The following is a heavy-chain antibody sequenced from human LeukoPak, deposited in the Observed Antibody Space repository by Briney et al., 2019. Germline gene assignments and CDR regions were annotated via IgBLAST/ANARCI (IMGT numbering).Heavy chain of an antibody. D-gene: IGHD2-2*03. CDR1: GFTFSSFG. Sequence: GGSLRLSCAASGFTFSSFGMNWVRQAPGKGLEWVSVISGSGGSTYYADSVKGRFTISRDNSKNTLHLQMNSLRAEDTAVYYCARDGGEVGYCSSTSCPENWFDPWGQGTLVTVSS. CDR3: ARDGGEVGYCSSTSCPENWFDP. V-gene: IGHV3-23*01. CDR2: ISGSGGST. J-gene: IGHJ5*02.